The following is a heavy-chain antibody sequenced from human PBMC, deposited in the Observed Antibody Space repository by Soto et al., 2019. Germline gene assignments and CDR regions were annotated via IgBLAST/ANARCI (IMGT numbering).Heavy chain of an antibody. CDR2: ITSDTNTI. CDR3: ARSVEGHFDY. J-gene: IGHJ4*02. V-gene: IGHV3-48*02. Sequence: EVQLLESEGGLVQPGGSLRLTCAASGFPFSIYSMNWVRQAPGKGLEWSSYITSDTNTIKYADSVKGRFTISRDNAKNLVYLQMNSLRDEDTAVYFCARSVEGHFDYWGQGTVVTVSS. CDR1: GFPFSIYS. D-gene: IGHD6-19*01.